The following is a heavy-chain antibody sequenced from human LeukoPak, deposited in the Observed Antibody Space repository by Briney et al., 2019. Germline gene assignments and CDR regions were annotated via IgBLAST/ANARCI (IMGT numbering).Heavy chain of an antibody. D-gene: IGHD6-13*01. CDR3: ARADSSSWYSLVY. V-gene: IGHV1-2*02. Sequence: ASVKVSCKASGYTFTGYYMNWVRQAPGQGLEWMGWINPNSGGTNYAQKFQGRVTMTRDTSISTAYMELSRLRSDDTAVYYCARADSSSWYSLVYWGQGTLATFSS. CDR1: GYTFTGYY. J-gene: IGHJ4*02. CDR2: INPNSGGT.